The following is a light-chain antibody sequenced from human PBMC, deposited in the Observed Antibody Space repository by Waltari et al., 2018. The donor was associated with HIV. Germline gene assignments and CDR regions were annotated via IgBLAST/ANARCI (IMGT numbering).Light chain of an antibody. J-gene: IGLJ2*01. CDR1: SPNIGSNY. Sequence: QSVLTQPPSASGTPGQRITISCSGSSPNIGSNYVYCYQQLPGTAPKLLIYRNNQRPSGVPDRFSGSKSGTSASLAISGLRSEDEADYYCATWDDTLSGHVVFGGGTKLNVL. CDR2: RNN. CDR3: ATWDDTLSGHVV. V-gene: IGLV1-47*01.